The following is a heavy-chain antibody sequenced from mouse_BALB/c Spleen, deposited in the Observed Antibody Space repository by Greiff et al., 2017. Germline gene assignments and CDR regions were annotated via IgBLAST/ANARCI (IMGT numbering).Heavy chain of an antibody. CDR3: ARIPSYYGSRGYAMDY. CDR2: ISYSGST. Sequence: VQLKESGPSLVKPSQTLSLTCSVTGDSITSGYWNWIRKFPGNKLEYMGYISYSGSTYYNPSLNSRISITRDTSKNQYYLQLNSVTTEDTATYYCARIPSYYGSRGYAMDYWGQGTSVTVSS. CDR1: GDSITSGY. V-gene: IGHV3-8*02. D-gene: IGHD1-1*01. J-gene: IGHJ4*01.